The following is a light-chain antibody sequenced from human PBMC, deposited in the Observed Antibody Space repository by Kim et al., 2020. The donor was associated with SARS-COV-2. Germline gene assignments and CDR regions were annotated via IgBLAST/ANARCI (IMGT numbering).Light chain of an antibody. V-gene: IGKV1-39*01. CDR1: QSITIY. CDR2: GAS. J-gene: IGKJ2*01. Sequence: SAAVGDRVTITGRASQSITIYLNWYQEKPGKAPKLLVYGASNLQSGVPSRFSGSASGTDFTLTSSSLQPEDFATYYCQQSYNTPYTFGQGTKLEI. CDR3: QQSYNTPYT.